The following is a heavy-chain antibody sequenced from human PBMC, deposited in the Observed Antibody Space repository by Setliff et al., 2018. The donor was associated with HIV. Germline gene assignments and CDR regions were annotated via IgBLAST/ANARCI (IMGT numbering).Heavy chain of an antibody. CDR3: ATRAYDSSGYLRSRVSGAAFDI. J-gene: IGHJ3*02. V-gene: IGHV1-24*01. CDR2: FDPEYDKT. Sequence: GASVKVSCKVPGYTLTELSIHWVRQAPGKGLEWMGGFDPEYDKTFYAQKFQGRVTMSEDTSTDTAYMELTSLRSEDTAVYYCATRAYDSSGYLRSRVSGAAFDIWGQGTMVTVSS. CDR1: GYTLTELS. D-gene: IGHD3-22*01.